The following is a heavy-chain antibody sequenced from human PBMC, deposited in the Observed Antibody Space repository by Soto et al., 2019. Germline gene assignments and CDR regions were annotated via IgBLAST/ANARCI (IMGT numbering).Heavy chain of an antibody. CDR1: GGSFSGYY. J-gene: IGHJ4*02. Sequence: QVQLQQWGAGLLKPSETLSLTCAVYGGSFSGYYWSWIRQPPGKGLEWIGEINHSGSTNYNPSLKSRVTISVDTSKNQFSLKLSSVTAADTAVYYCARHRGSFSTVTTSFDYWGQGTLVTVSS. D-gene: IGHD4-17*01. V-gene: IGHV4-34*01. CDR3: ARHRGSFSTVTTSFDY. CDR2: INHSGST.